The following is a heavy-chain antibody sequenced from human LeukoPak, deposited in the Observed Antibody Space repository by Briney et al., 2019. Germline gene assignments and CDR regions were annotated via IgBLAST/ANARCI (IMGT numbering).Heavy chain of an antibody. D-gene: IGHD3-16*01. CDR1: GFTFSTYG. V-gene: IGHV3-33*01. Sequence: GRSLILSCATSGFTFSTYGIHWVRQAPGKGLEWVAAIWPDGSYKYYADSVKGRFTISGDNSKNTVYLQMNTLRDEDTAVYYCARAVGPFDYWGQGTLVTVSS. CDR2: IWPDGSYK. CDR3: ARAVGPFDY. J-gene: IGHJ4*02.